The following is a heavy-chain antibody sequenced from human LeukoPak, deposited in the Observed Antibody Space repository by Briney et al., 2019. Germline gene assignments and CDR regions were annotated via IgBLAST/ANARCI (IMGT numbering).Heavy chain of an antibody. CDR2: INPNSGGT. Sequence: ASLRVSSTASVYTFTAYYIHWVRQAPGQGLEWRGWINPNSGGTNYAQKFQGRVTMTRDTSISTAYMELSRLRSDDTAVYYCARGPTVITDYYYYYMDVWGKGTTVTVSS. J-gene: IGHJ6*03. V-gene: IGHV1-2*02. CDR1: VYTFTAYY. D-gene: IGHD4-11*01. CDR3: ARGPTVITDYYYYYMDV.